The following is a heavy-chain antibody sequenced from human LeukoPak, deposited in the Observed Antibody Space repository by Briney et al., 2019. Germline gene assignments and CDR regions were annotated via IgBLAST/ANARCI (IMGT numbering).Heavy chain of an antibody. CDR2: FDPEDGET. V-gene: IGHV1-24*01. J-gene: IGHJ4*02. D-gene: IGHD3-22*01. CDR3: ATSITMIVVVTRLDY. Sequence: ASVKVSCKVSGYTLTELSMHWVRQAPGKGLEWMGGFDPEDGETIYAQKFQGRITMTEDTSTDTAYMELSSLRSEDTAVYYCATSITMIVVVTRLDYWGQGTLVTVSS. CDR1: GYTLTELS.